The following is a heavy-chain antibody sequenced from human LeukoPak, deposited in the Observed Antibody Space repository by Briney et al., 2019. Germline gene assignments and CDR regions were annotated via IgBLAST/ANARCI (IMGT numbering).Heavy chain of an antibody. CDR2: IYYSGRT. J-gene: IGHJ4*02. CDR3: ARQVDATYFNF. V-gene: IGHV4-39*01. D-gene: IGHD5-12*01. CDR1: VYSISSSSYY. Sequence: PSETLSLTCTVSVYSISSSSYYWGWIRQAPGKGLEWIGSIYYSGRTYYNPSLKSRVSISVDTSKNQFSLRLSSVTAADTAFYYCARQVDATYFNFWGQGTLVTVSS.